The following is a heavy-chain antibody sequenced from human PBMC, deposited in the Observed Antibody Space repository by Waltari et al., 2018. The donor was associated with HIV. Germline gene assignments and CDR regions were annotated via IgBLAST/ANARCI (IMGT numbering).Heavy chain of an antibody. V-gene: IGHV1-18*01. CDR1: GYTFTSYG. D-gene: IGHD3-10*01. CDR3: ARDRTYYYASGNYYRALGY. J-gene: IGHJ4*02. CDR2: ISAYNGNT. Sequence: QVQLVQSGAEMKKPGDSVKVSCKASGYTFTSYGINWVRQAPGQGLEWMGWISAYNGNTDYAQKLQGRVTMTTDTSTSTAYMELRSLRSDDTAVYYCARDRTYYYASGNYYRALGYWGQGTLVTVSS.